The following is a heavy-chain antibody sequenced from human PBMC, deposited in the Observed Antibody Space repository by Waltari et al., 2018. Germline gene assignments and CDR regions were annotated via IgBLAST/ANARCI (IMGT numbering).Heavy chain of an antibody. CDR2: ISYDGSNK. J-gene: IGHJ4*02. CDR1: GFTFSSYG. CDR3: AKDRGYDFWSGYLGD. Sequence: QVQLVESGGGVVQPGRSLSRPCAASGFTFSSYGMLWVRRAPGKGLEWVAVISYDGSNKYYADSVKGRFTISRDNSKNTLYLQMNSLRAEDTAVYYCAKDRGYDFWSGYLGDWGQGTLVTVSS. V-gene: IGHV3-30*18. D-gene: IGHD3-3*01.